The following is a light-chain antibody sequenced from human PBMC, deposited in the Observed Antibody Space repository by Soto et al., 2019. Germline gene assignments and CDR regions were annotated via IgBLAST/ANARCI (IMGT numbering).Light chain of an antibody. V-gene: IGLV2-14*01. J-gene: IGLJ1*01. Sequence: QSCLAQPASVSGSSGQSITISCTGTGSDVGGYKYVSWYQQLPGKAPKLMIYDVSYRPSGVSDRFSGSKSGNTASLIISGLQAEDEADYYCSSYASSSPFVSGTGTKVTVL. CDR3: SSYASSSPFV. CDR2: DVS. CDR1: GSDVGGYKY.